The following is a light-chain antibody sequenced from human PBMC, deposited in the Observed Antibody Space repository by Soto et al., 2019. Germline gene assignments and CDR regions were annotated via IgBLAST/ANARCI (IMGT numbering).Light chain of an antibody. V-gene: IGKV3-15*01. CDR3: QQSYSTPIT. CDR2: AVS. CDR1: QSVSSN. Sequence: EIVMTQSPATLSVSPGDSATLSCRASQSVSSNLAWYQQKPGQGPRLLIYAVSTRATGIPARFRGSGSETEFTLTISNLQSEDFATYYCQQSYSTPITFGQGTRLEIK. J-gene: IGKJ5*01.